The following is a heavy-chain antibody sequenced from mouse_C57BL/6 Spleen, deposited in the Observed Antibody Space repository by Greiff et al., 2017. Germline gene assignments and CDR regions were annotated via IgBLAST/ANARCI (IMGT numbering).Heavy chain of an antibody. CDR3: ASGNWDDWYFDV. Sequence: QPGAELVKPGASVKLSCKPSGYTFTSYGMNWVKQRPGRGLEWMGRIDPKSGGTKYNEKLKGKAKLTVDKPSSTAYMQLSSLTSEDSAVYYCASGNWDDWYFDVWGTGTTVTVSS. V-gene: IGHV1-72*01. J-gene: IGHJ1*03. D-gene: IGHD4-1*01. CDR2: IDPKSGGT. CDR1: GYTFTSYG.